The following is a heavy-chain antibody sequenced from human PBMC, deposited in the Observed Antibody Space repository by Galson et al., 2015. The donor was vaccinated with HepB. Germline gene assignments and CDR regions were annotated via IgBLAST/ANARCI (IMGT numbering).Heavy chain of an antibody. CDR2: INTNGRTA. CDR3: ARKKFSGYYLGY. J-gene: IGHJ4*02. Sequence: LRLSCAASGFTFDNFWMHWVRQAPGKGLVWVSRINTNGRTADYADSVKGRFTISRDNAKNTLYLQLNNLRADDTAVYYCARKKFSGYYLGYWGQGTLVTVPS. CDR1: GFTFDNFW. V-gene: IGHV3-74*01. D-gene: IGHD3-22*01.